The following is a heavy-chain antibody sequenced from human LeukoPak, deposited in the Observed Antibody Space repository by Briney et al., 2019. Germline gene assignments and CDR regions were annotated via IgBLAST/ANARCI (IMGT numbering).Heavy chain of an antibody. Sequence: GGSLRLSCAASGFTFSTYWMTWVRQAPGKGLEWVANINQDGSEKYYVDSVKGRFTISRDNAKNSLFLQMNSLRADDTAVYYCAKAHPGFDYWGQGTLVTVSS. CDR1: GFTFSTYW. CDR3: AKAHPGFDY. CDR2: INQDGSEK. V-gene: IGHV3-7*02. J-gene: IGHJ4*02.